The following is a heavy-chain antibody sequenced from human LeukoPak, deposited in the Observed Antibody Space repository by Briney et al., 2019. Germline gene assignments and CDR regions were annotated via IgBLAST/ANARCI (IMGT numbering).Heavy chain of an antibody. V-gene: IGHV3-23*01. CDR2: ISGSGDST. D-gene: IGHD3-3*01. Sequence: GGSLRLSCAASGFTFSSYDMSWVRQAPGKGLEWVSAISGSGDSTYYADSVKGRFAISRDNSKNTLWLQMNSLRAEDTAVYYCARSYDFWSGPTGYYMDVWGKGTTVTVSS. J-gene: IGHJ6*03. CDR3: ARSYDFWSGPTGYYMDV. CDR1: GFTFSSYD.